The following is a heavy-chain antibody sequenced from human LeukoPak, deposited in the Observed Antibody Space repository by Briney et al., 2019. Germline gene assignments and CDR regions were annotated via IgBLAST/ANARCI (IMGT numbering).Heavy chain of an antibody. CDR1: GDSISSYY. CDR3: ARVTGYSSGWPTYYYYMDV. V-gene: IGHV4-59*01. Sequence: SETLSLTCTVSGDSISSYYWNWIRQPPGKGLEWIGYIYYSGSTNYNPSLKSRVTISVDTSKNQFSLKLSSVTAADTAVYYCARVTGYSSGWPTYYYYMDVWGKGTTVTVSS. D-gene: IGHD6-19*01. CDR2: IYYSGST. J-gene: IGHJ6*03.